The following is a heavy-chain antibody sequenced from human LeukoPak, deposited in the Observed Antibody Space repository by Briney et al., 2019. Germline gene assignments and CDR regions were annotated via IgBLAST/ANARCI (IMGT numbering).Heavy chain of an antibody. V-gene: IGHV1-2*04. CDR3: ARGEHIVVVTAIFPLDY. CDR2: INPNSGGT. D-gene: IGHD2-21*02. J-gene: IGHJ4*02. CDR1: GYTFTGYY. Sequence: GASVKVSCKASGYTFTGYYMHWVRQAPGQGLEWMGWINPNSGGTNYAQKFQGWVTMTRDTSISTAYMELSRLRSDDTAVYYCARGEHIVVVTAIFPLDYWGQGTLVTVSS.